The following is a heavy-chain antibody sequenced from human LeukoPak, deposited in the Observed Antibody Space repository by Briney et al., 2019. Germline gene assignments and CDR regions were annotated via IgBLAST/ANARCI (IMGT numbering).Heavy chain of an antibody. Sequence: SETLSLTCTVSGGSISSYYWSWIRQPPGKGLEWIGYIYYSGSTNYNPSLKSRVTISVDTSKNQFSLKLSSVTAADTAVYYCAGMTQLRDFDPSGFDPWGQGTLVTVSS. J-gene: IGHJ5*02. CDR3: AGMTQLRDFDPSGFDP. V-gene: IGHV4-59*01. CDR2: IYYSGST. CDR1: GGSISSYY. D-gene: IGHD3-9*01.